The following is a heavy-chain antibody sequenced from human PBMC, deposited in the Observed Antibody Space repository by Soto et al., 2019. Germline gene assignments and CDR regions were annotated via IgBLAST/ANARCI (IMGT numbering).Heavy chain of an antibody. CDR2: IYYSGST. J-gene: IGHJ6*02. D-gene: IGHD6-19*01. V-gene: IGHV4-59*01. CDR3: ARGVYSSGWLNYYYYGMDV. Sequence: SETLSLTCTVSGGSISSYYWSWIRQPPGKGLEWIGYIYYSGSTNYNPSLKSRATISVDTSKNQCSLKLSSVTAADTAVYYCARGVYSSGWLNYYYYGMDVWGQGTTVTVSS. CDR1: GGSISSYY.